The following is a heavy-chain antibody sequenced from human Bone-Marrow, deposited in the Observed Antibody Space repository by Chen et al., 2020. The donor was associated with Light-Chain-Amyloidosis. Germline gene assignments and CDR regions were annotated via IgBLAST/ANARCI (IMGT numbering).Heavy chain of an antibody. J-gene: IGHJ4*02. D-gene: IGHD3-3*01. CDR1: GHTLTPPH. V-gene: IGHV1-2*02. CDR3: VRGALTSFGPLRD. Sequence: QVHLVQSAAEVKKPGASVRVSCTTSGHTLTPPHMHWVRQAPGQGLEWMGWIHPHSGDTHSAQKFQGRVTMTRDMSISTVYMDLNRLISDDTAVYYCVRGALTSFGPLRDWGQGTLVTGSS. CDR2: IHPHSGDT.